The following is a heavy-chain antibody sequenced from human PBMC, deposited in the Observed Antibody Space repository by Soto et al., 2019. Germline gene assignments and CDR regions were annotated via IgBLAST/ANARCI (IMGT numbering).Heavy chain of an antibody. V-gene: IGHV3-30-3*01. J-gene: IGHJ4*02. CDR3: AREGFDY. Sequence: GGSLRLSCAASGFTFSSYAMHWVRQAPGKGLEWVAVISYDGSNKYYADSVKGRFTISRDNSKNTLYLQMNSLRAEDTAVYYCAREGFDYWGQGTLVTVSS. CDR2: ISYDGSNK. CDR1: GFTFSSYA.